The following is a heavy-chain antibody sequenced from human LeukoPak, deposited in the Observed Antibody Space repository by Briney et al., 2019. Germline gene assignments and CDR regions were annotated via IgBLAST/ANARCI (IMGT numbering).Heavy chain of an antibody. V-gene: IGHV3-30*18. Sequence: GGSLRLSCAASGFTFSSYWMSWVRQAPGKGLEWVAVISYDGSNKYYADSVKGRFTISRDNSKNTLYLQMNSLRAEDTAVYYCAKDLAYSPYYGMDVWGQGTTVTVSS. CDR3: AKDLAYSPYYGMDV. J-gene: IGHJ6*02. CDR2: ISYDGSNK. CDR1: GFTFSSYW. D-gene: IGHD3-16*01.